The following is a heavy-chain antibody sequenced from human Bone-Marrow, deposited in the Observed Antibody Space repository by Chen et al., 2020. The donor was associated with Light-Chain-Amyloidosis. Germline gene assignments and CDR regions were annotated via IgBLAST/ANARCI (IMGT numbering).Heavy chain of an antibody. Sequence: QVQVVQSGAEVRKPGASVKVSCKVSGYTLSDVSMHWVRQAPGKGLEWMGGFNPEEGEIIYAQKFQGRVALTEDTSTDTAYMEMTSLRSDDTAMYYCAEGPYSNLGYWGQGTLVTVSS. J-gene: IGHJ4*02. CDR2: FNPEEGEI. CDR3: AEGPYSNLGY. CDR1: GYTLSDVS. D-gene: IGHD4-4*01. V-gene: IGHV1-24*01.